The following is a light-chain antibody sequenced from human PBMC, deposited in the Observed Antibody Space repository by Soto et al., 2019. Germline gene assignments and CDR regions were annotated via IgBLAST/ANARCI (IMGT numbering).Light chain of an antibody. J-gene: IGKJ2*01. CDR2: AAS. CDR3: QQSYSTLAMYT. V-gene: IGKV1-39*01. Sequence: DIQMTQSPSSLSASVGDRVTITCRASQSISSYLNWYQQKPGKAPKLLIYAASSLQSGVPSRFSGSGSGTDFTLTISSLHPEDFATYYCQQSYSTLAMYTFGQGTKLEIK. CDR1: QSISSY.